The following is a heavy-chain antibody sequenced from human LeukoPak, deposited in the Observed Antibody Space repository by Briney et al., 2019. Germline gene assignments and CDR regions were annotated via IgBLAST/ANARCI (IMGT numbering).Heavy chain of an antibody. CDR2: MNPNSGNT. CDR3: ARYSGYSYGYGH. V-gene: IGHV1-8*01. CDR1: GYTFTSYD. Sequence: GASVKVSCKASGYTFTSYDINWVRQATGQGLEWMGWMNPNSGNTGYAQKFQGRVTMTRNTSISTAYMELSSLRSEDTAVCYCARYSGYSYGYGHWGQGTLVTVSS. J-gene: IGHJ4*02. D-gene: IGHD5-18*01.